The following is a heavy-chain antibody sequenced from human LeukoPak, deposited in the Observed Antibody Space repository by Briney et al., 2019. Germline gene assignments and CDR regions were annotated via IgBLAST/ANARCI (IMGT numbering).Heavy chain of an antibody. D-gene: IGHD6-13*01. J-gene: IGHJ5*02. V-gene: IGHV4-61*02. CDR3: ARAEIAAAGTDWFDP. CDR1: DGSISSGSYY. CDR2: IYTSGST. Sequence: SQTLSLTCSVSDGSISSGSYYWTWVRQPAGKGLEWIGRIYTSGSTNYNPSLKSRVTISVDTSKNQFSLKLSSVTAADTAVYYCARAEIAAAGTDWFDPWGQGTLVTVSS.